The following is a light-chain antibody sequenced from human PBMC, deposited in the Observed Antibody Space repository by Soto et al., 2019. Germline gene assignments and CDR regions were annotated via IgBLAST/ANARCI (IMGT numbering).Light chain of an antibody. J-gene: IGLJ7*01. V-gene: IGLV1-44*01. CDR1: SSNIGSRT. CDR2: SNN. Sequence: QSVLTQPPSASGTPGQRVTISCSGTSSNIGSRTVNWYQQLPGTAPKLLIYSNNQRPSGVPDRFSGSKSGTSASLAISGLQSEDEADYYCAACDDSLNGWVFGGGTQLTVL. CDR3: AACDDSLNGWV.